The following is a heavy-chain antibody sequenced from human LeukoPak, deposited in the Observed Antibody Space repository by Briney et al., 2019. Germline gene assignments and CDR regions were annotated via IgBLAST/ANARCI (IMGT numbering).Heavy chain of an antibody. CDR1: GFHFSSYA. Sequence: KSGGSLRLSCAASGFHFSSYAMNWVRQAPGKGLEWVSSIDNSGNYIYYGDSVKGRFTISRDNSKNTLYLQMNSLRAEDTAVYYCAKDQVRGVIINWFDPWGQGTLVTVSS. V-gene: IGHV3-21*04. CDR3: AKDQVRGVIINWFDP. J-gene: IGHJ5*02. CDR2: IDNSGNYI. D-gene: IGHD3-10*01.